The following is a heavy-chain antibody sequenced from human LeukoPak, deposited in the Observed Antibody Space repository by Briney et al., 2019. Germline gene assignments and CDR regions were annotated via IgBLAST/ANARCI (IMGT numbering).Heavy chain of an antibody. D-gene: IGHD3-3*01. J-gene: IGHJ3*02. CDR3: ARLHFTIFGVVLDAFDI. CDR1: GGSISSSSYY. Sequence: SETLSLTCTVSGGSISSSSYYWGWIRQPPGKGLEWIGSIYYSGSTYYNPSLKSRVTISVDTSKNQFSLKLSSVTAADTAVYYCARLHFTIFGVVLDAFDIWGQGTMVTVSS. CDR2: IYYSGST. V-gene: IGHV4-39*01.